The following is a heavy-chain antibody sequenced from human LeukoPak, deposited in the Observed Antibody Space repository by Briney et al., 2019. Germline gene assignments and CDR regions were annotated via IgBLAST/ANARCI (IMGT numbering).Heavy chain of an antibody. Sequence: ASVKVSCKASGYTFTGYYMHWVRQAPGQGLGWMGWINPNSGGTNYAQKFQGRVTMTRDTSISTAYMELSRLRSDDTAVYYCARLVRGAVWGYFDYWGQGTLVTVSS. V-gene: IGHV1-2*02. D-gene: IGHD3-10*01. CDR1: GYTFTGYY. CDR2: INPNSGGT. J-gene: IGHJ4*02. CDR3: ARLVRGAVWGYFDY.